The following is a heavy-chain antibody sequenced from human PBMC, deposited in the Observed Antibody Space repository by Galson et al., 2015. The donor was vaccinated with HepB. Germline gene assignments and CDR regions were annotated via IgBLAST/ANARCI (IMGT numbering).Heavy chain of an antibody. V-gene: IGHV3-7*03. Sequence: SLRLSCAASGSTFSDHWMSWVRQTPRKGLEWVTNLNPDGNAKYYADSVEGRFTISRDNAKNSLYLQMNRLTDEDTAVYFCVRDALGGYDFWGQGTMVTVSA. CDR3: VRDALGGYDF. CDR1: GSTFSDHW. CDR2: LNPDGNAK. D-gene: IGHD3-22*01. J-gene: IGHJ3*01.